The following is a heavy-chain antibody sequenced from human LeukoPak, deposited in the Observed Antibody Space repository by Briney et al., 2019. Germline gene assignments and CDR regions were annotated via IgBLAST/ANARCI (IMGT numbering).Heavy chain of an antibody. CDR1: GGSITTNSFY. D-gene: IGHD3-10*01. J-gene: IGHJ2*01. V-gene: IGHV4-39*07. CDR3: ARGWFGDVAADYWYFDL. CDR2: IYYSGST. Sequence: SETLSLTCTVSGGSITTNSFYWGWIRQPPGKGLEWIGSIYYSGSTYSNPSLRSRVTISVDTSKNQFSLKLSSVTAADTAVYYCARGWFGDVAADYWYFDLWGRGTLVTVSS.